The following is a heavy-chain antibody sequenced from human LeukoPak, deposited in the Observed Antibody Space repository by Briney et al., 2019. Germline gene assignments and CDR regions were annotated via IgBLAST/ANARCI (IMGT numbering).Heavy chain of an antibody. CDR2: INTDGRST. J-gene: IGHJ4*02. Sequence: GGSLRLSCAASGFTFSRYWMHWARQAPGKGLVWVSRINTDGRSTTYADAVKGRFTISRDNAKNSLYLQMNSLRAEDTAVYYCAREGFYYYDSSGPHIDYWGQGTLVTVSS. V-gene: IGHV3-74*01. CDR3: AREGFYYYDSSGPHIDY. CDR1: GFTFSRYW. D-gene: IGHD3-22*01.